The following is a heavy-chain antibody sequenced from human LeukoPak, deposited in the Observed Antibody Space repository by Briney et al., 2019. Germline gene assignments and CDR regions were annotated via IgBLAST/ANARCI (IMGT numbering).Heavy chain of an antibody. CDR2: IYYSGST. CDR1: GGSFNSAGYY. Sequence: PSETLSLTCTVSGGSFNSAGYYWSWIRQHPGKGLEWIGYIYYSGSTHYNPSLKSRVTMSIDTSKSQFSLKLSSVTAADTAVYYCARQSLSADTAMAYWGQGTLVTVSS. D-gene: IGHD5-18*01. CDR3: ARQSLSADTAMAY. J-gene: IGHJ4*02. V-gene: IGHV4-31*03.